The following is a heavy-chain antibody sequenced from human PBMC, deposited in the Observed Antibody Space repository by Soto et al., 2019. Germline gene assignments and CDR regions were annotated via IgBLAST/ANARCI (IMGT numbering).Heavy chain of an antibody. J-gene: IGHJ4*02. CDR1: GYTFTSYA. D-gene: IGHD2-15*01. CDR2: INAVHGNT. Sequence: QVQLVQSGAEVKKPGASVKVSCKASGYTFTSYAMHWVRQAPGQRLEWMGWINAVHGNTKYSQNFKGRVTITRDTSASTGYMELSSLRSEDTAVYYCARGPGGPDGPGDYWGQGTLVTVSA. V-gene: IGHV1-3*01. CDR3: ARGPGGPDGPGDY.